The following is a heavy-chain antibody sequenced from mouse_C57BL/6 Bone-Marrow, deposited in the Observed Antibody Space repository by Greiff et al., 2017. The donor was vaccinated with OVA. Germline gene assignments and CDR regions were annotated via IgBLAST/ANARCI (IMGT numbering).Heavy chain of an antibody. D-gene: IGHD2-14*01. CDR1: GFTFSSYA. Sequence: EVKLVESGEGLVKPGGSLKLSCAASGFTFSSYAMSWVRQTPEKRLEWVAYISSGGDYIYYADTVKGRFTISRDNARNTLYLQMSSLKSEDTAMYYCTRDRDRGDAMDYWGQGTSVTVSS. J-gene: IGHJ4*01. CDR3: TRDRDRGDAMDY. CDR2: ISSGGDYI. V-gene: IGHV5-9-1*02.